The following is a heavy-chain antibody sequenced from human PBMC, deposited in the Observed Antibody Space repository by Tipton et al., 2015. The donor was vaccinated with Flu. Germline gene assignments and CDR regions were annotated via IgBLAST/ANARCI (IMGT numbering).Heavy chain of an antibody. Sequence: SLRLSCAASGFAFSSYWMSWVRQAPGKGLEWVANIKQDGSEKYYVDSVKGRFTISRDYAKNSLYLQMNSLRAEDTAVYYCARVSWSPFYGLYYYGMDVWGQGTTVTVSS. CDR2: IKQDGSEK. CDR1: GFAFSSYW. J-gene: IGHJ6*02. D-gene: IGHD2/OR15-2a*01. V-gene: IGHV3-7*01. CDR3: ARVSWSPFYGLYYYGMDV.